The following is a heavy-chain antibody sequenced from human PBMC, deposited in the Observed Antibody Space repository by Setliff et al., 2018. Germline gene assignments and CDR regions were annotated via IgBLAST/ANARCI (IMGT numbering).Heavy chain of an antibody. CDR1: GFTVSSNY. D-gene: IGHD3-10*01. J-gene: IGHJ5*02. Sequence: PGGSLRLSCAASGFTVSSNYMSWVRQAPGKGLEWVSVIYSGGSTYYADSVKGRFTISRDNSKNTLYLQMNSLRAEDTAVYYCALMGGFGESSNWFDPWGQGTLVTVSS. CDR2: IYSGGST. CDR3: ALMGGFGESSNWFDP. V-gene: IGHV3-53*01.